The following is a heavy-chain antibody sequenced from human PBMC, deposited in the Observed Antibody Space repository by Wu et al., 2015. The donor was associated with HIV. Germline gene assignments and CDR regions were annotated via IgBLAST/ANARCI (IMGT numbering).Heavy chain of an antibody. Sequence: QVQLVQSGVEVQKPGASVKVSCKASGGTFSSYAISWVRQAPGQGLEWMGRIIPIFGTANYAQKFQGRVTIIADESTSTAYMELSSLRSEDTAVYYCARDSPIDESGGWSSGVDYWGQGTLVTVSS. CDR3: ARDSPIDESGGWSSGVDY. J-gene: IGHJ4*02. CDR2: IIPIFGTA. D-gene: IGHD2-15*01. CDR1: GGTFSSYA. V-gene: IGHV1-69*18.